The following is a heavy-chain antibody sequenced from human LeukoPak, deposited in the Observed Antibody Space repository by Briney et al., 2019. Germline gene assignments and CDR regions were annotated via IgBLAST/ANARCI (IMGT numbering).Heavy chain of an antibody. CDR1: GGTFSSYA. CDR3: ARVREGYQLLFDY. V-gene: IGHV1-2*02. J-gene: IGHJ4*02. Sequence: ASVKVSCKASGGTFSSYAISWVRQAPGQGLEWMGWINPNSGGTNYAQKFQGRVTMTRDTSISTAYMELSRLRSDDTAVYYCARVREGYQLLFDYWGQGTLVTVSS. CDR2: INPNSGGT. D-gene: IGHD2-2*01.